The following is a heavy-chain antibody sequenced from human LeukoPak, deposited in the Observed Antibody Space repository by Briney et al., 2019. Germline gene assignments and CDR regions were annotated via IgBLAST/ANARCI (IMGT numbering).Heavy chain of an antibody. CDR2: IYHSGST. Sequence: PSETLSLTCTVSGGSISSYYWSWIRHPAGKGLEWIGRIYHSGSTNYNPSLKSRVTISVDTSKNHFSLKGRSQTAADTAVYYCARGPTITETGYFDFWGQGTLGTVSS. D-gene: IGHD1-7*01. J-gene: IGHJ4*03. CDR1: GGSISSYY. CDR3: ARGPTITETGYFDF. V-gene: IGHV4-4*07.